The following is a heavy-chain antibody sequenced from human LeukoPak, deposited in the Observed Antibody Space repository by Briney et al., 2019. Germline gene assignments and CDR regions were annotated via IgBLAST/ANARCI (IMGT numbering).Heavy chain of an antibody. CDR3: AREKIVVVPAATGYYYYYYGMDV. Sequence: PGGSLRLSCAASGFTFSSYGMHWVRQAPGKGLEWVAVIWYDGSSKYYADSVKGRFTISRDNSKNTLYLQMNSLRAEDTAVYYCAREKIVVVPAATGYYYYYYGMDVWGKGTTVTVSS. CDR1: GFTFSSYG. V-gene: IGHV3-33*01. J-gene: IGHJ6*04. CDR2: IWYDGSSK. D-gene: IGHD2-2*01.